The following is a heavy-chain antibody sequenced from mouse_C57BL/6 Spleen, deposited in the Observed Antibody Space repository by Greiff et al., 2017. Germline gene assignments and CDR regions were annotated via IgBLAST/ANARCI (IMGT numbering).Heavy chain of an antibody. J-gene: IGHJ4*01. V-gene: IGHV1-80*01. CDR3: ARWSLRPYAMDY. CDR2: IYPGDGDT. Sequence: QVQLQQSGAELVKPGASVKISCKASGYAFSSYWMNWVKQRPGKGLEWIGQIYPGDGDTNYNGKFKGKATLTADKSSSTAYMQLSSLTSEDSAVYFCARWSLRPYAMDYWGQGTSVTVSS. CDR1: GYAFSSYW.